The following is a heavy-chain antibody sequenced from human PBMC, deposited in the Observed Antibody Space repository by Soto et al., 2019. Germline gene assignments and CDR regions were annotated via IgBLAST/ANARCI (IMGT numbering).Heavy chain of an antibody. CDR1: GGTFSSYA. V-gene: IGHV1-69*13. D-gene: IGHD5-18*01. CDR2: IIPIFGTA. Sequence: ASVKLSCKASGGTFSSYASSWVRQAPGQGLEWMGGIIPIFGTANYAQKFQGRVTITADESTSTAYMELSSLRSEDTAVYYCARDVDTAMALWGQGTLVTVSS. J-gene: IGHJ4*02. CDR3: ARDVDTAMAL.